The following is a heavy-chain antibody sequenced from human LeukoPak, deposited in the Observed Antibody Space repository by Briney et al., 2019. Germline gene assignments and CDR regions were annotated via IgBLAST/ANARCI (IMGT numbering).Heavy chain of an antibody. V-gene: IGHV3-7*03. Sequence: GGSLRLSCVASGFTFSSYWMSWLRQAPGKGLEWVANIKQDGSEKYYVDSVKGRFTISRDNAKNSLYLQMNSLRAEDTAVYYCARAPNGSGSSVDYWGQGTLVTVSS. J-gene: IGHJ4*02. CDR1: GFTFSSYW. CDR2: IKQDGSEK. D-gene: IGHD3-10*01. CDR3: ARAPNGSGSSVDY.